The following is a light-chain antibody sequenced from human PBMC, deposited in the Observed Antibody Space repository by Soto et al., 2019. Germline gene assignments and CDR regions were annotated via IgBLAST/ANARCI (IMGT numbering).Light chain of an antibody. CDR1: SSDVGGYNY. J-gene: IGLJ2*01. CDR3: CSYAGSSVL. Sequence: QSALTQPRSVSGSPGQSVTISCTGTSSDVGGYNYVSWYQQHPGKAPKLMIYDVSKRPSGVPDRFSGSKSGNTASLTISGLQAEDEADYYCCSYAGSSVLFGGGTKPPS. V-gene: IGLV2-11*01. CDR2: DVS.